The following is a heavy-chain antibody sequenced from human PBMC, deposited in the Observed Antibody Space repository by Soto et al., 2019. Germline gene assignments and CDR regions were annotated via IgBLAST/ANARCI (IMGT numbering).Heavy chain of an antibody. V-gene: IGHV3-15*07. CDR3: TTDRPLGYCISTSCYVSPNWFDP. J-gene: IGHJ5*02. D-gene: IGHD2-2*01. CDR1: GFTFSNAW. Sequence: EVQLVESGGGLVKPGGSLRLSCAASGFTFSNAWMNWVRQAPGKGLEWVGRIKSKTDGGTTDYAAPVKGRFTISRDDSKNTLYLQMNSLKTEDTAVYYCTTDRPLGYCISTSCYVSPNWFDPWGQGTLVTVSS. CDR2: IKSKTDGGTT.